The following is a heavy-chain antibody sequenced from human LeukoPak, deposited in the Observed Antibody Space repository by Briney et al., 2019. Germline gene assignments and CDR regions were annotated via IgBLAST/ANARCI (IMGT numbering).Heavy chain of an antibody. D-gene: IGHD3-3*01. J-gene: IGHJ3*02. CDR1: GGSISSYY. CDR3: ARRGDIWSDMGGDVFDI. Sequence: PSETLSLTCSVSGGSISSYYWSWIRQPPGKGLEWIGYIYYSGSTNYNPSLKSRVTISADTSENQFSLKLTSVTAADTAMYYCARRGDIWSDMGGDVFDIWGHGTMVTVSS. CDR2: IYYSGST. V-gene: IGHV4-59*08.